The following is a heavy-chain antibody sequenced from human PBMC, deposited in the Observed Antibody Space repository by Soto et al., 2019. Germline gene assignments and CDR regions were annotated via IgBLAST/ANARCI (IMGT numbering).Heavy chain of an antibody. CDR3: TKDISVVVVPAASGWCDP. CDR1: GFTFGDYA. V-gene: IGHV3-9*01. CDR2: INWNSGTI. D-gene: IGHD2-2*01. J-gene: IGHJ5*02. Sequence: GGSLRLSCAASGFTFGDYAMHWVRQAPGKGLEWVSGINWNSGTIHYADSVKGRFTISRDNAKNSLYLQMNSLRAEDTALYYCTKDISVVVVPAASGWCDPWGQGTLVTVSS.